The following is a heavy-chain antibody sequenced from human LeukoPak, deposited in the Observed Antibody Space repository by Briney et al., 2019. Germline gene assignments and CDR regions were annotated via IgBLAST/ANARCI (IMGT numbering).Heavy chain of an antibody. CDR2: INHSGST. D-gene: IGHD4-17*01. V-gene: IGHV4-34*01. CDR1: GGSFSGYY. Sequence: SETLSLTCAVYGGSFSGYYWSWIRQPPGKGLEWIGEINHSGSTNYNPSLKSRVTISVDTSKNQFSLKLSSVTAADTAVYYCARGPSLRKESYYGMDVWGQGTTVTVSS. CDR3: ARGPSLRKESYYGMDV. J-gene: IGHJ6*02.